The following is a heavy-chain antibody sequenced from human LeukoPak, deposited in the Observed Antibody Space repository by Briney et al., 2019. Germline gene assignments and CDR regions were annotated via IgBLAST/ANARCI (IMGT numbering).Heavy chain of an antibody. Sequence: TASETLSLTCTVSGGSISSYYWSWIRQPPGKGLEWIGYIYYSGSTNYNPSLKSRVTISVDTSKNQFSLKLSSVTAADTAVYYCARHSHGGNSNWFDPWGQGTLVTVSS. D-gene: IGHD4-23*01. CDR1: GGSISSYY. CDR3: ARHSHGGNSNWFDP. CDR2: IYYSGST. V-gene: IGHV4-59*08. J-gene: IGHJ5*02.